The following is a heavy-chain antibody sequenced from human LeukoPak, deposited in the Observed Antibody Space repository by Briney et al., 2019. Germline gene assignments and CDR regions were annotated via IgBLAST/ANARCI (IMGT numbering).Heavy chain of an antibody. CDR3: ARDPPFSTGMDV. Sequence: GGSLRLSCAASGFTFSTYEMNWVRQAPGKGLEWLSFISTGGSTIYYADSVKGRLTISRNNAKKSLYLQMNSLTVEDTAVYYCARDPPFSTGMDVWGKGTTVTVSS. CDR1: GFTFSTYE. V-gene: IGHV3-48*03. CDR2: ISTGGSTI. J-gene: IGHJ6*04.